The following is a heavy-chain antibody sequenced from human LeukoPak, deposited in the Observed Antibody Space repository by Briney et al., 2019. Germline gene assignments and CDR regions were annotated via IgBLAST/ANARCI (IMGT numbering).Heavy chain of an antibody. V-gene: IGHV4-38-2*02. Sequence: SETLSLTCTVSNYSISSGDYWGWIRQPPGKGLEWIGNIYHSGSSYYNPSLKSRVTISVDTSKNQFSLKLSSVTAADTAVYYCARERNYADFDYWGQGTLVTVSS. CDR1: NYSISSGDY. D-gene: IGHD1-7*01. J-gene: IGHJ4*02. CDR2: IYHSGSS. CDR3: ARERNYADFDY.